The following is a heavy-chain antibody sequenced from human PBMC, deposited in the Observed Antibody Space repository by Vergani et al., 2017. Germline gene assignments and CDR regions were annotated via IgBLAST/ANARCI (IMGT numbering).Heavy chain of an antibody. CDR1: GGSISSYY. Sequence: QVQLQESGPGLVKPSETLSLTCTVSGGSISSYYWSWIRQPPGKGLEWIGYIYYSGSTNYNPSRKSRVTISVDTSKNQFSLKLSSVTAADTAVYYCARHPGYYDSSGYYSVRSRDAFDIWGQGTMVTVSS. CDR2: IYYSGST. CDR3: ARHPGYYDSSGYYSVRSRDAFDI. J-gene: IGHJ3*02. V-gene: IGHV4-59*08. D-gene: IGHD3-22*01.